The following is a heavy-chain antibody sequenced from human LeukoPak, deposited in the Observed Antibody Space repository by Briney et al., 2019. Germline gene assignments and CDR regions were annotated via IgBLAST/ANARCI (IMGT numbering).Heavy chain of an antibody. V-gene: IGHV1-24*01. CDR2: FDPEDGET. J-gene: IGHJ4*02. CDR1: GYTLTELS. Sequence: ASVKVSCKVSGYTLTELSMHWVRQAPGKGLEWMGGFDPEDGETIYAQKFQGRVTMTEDTSTDTAYMELSSLRSEDTAVYYCATVRGGDYGGKGTFDYWGQGTLVTVSS. CDR3: ATVRGGDYGGKGTFDY. D-gene: IGHD4-23*01.